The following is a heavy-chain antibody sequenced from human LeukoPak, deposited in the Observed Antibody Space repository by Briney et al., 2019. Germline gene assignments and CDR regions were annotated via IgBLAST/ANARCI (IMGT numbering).Heavy chain of an antibody. CDR3: TTDKQMSPDY. V-gene: IGHV3-15*01. CDR1: GGSISSYY. CDR2: LKSRKDGGTT. Sequence: PSETLSLTCTVSGGSISSYYWSWIRQPPGKGLEWVGRLKSRKDGGTTDYAAPVKGRFIISRDDSINTLYLQMNSLKTEDTAVYYCTTDKQMSPDYWGQGTLVTVSS. D-gene: IGHD5-24*01. J-gene: IGHJ4*02.